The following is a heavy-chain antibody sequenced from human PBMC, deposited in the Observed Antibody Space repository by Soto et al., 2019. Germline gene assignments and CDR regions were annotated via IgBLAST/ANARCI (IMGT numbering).Heavy chain of an antibody. CDR2: IYYSGST. CDR1: GGSISSSSYY. V-gene: IGHV4-39*01. J-gene: IGHJ4*02. D-gene: IGHD1-26*01. Sequence: SETLSLTCTVSGGSISSSSYYWGWIRQPPGKGLEWIGSIYYSGSTYYNPSLKSRVTISEDTSKNQFSLKLSSVTAADTAVYYCARRPFIVGATGFDYWGQGTLVTVSS. CDR3: ARRPFIVGATGFDY.